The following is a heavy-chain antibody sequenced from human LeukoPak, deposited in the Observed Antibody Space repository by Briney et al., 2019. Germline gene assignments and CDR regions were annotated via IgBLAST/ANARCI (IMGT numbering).Heavy chain of an antibody. D-gene: IGHD1-26*01. J-gene: IGHJ4*02. CDR2: IYYSGST. V-gene: IGHV4-59*01. CDR3: ARGQRSYFRAVDQ. CDR1: GGSISTYY. Sequence: SETLSLTCTVSGGSISTYYWSWIRQPPGKGLEWIGYIYYSGSTNYNPSLKSRVTILVGTSKNQFSLKLTSVTAADTAVYYCARGQRSYFRAVDQWGQGTLVTVSS.